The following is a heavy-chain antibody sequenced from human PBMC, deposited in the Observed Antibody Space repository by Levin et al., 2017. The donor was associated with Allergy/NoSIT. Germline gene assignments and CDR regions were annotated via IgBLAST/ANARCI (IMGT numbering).Heavy chain of an antibody. CDR1: GYTFTSHD. J-gene: IGHJ4*02. Sequence: ASVKVSCKASGYTFTSHDINWVRQATGQGLEWMGWMNPNSGNTGYAQKFQGRVTMTRNTSISTAYMELSSLRSEDTAVYYCARGGRCSSTSCYRSCDYWGQRTLVTVAS. D-gene: IGHD2-2*01. V-gene: IGHV1-8*01. CDR3: ARGGRCSSTSCYRSCDY. CDR2: MNPNSGNT.